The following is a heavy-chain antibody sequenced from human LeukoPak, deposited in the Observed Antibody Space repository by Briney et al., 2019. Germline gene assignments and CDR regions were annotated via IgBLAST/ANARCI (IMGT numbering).Heavy chain of an antibody. J-gene: IGHJ3*02. Sequence: PGGSLRFSCAASGFTFDDYGMSWVRQAPGKGLEWVPGINWNGGSTGYADSVKGRFTIPRDNAKNSLYLQMNSLRAEDTALYYCARNERTGWELLDHDAFDIWGQGTMVTVSS. D-gene: IGHD1-26*01. CDR2: INWNGGST. CDR3: ARNERTGWELLDHDAFDI. V-gene: IGHV3-20*04. CDR1: GFTFDDYG.